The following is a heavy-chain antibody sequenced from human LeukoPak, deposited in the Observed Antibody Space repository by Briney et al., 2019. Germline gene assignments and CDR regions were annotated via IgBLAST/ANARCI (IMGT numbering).Heavy chain of an antibody. CDR2: INHSGST. CDR3: AIHIVVVPAAKKKNWFDP. D-gene: IGHD2-2*01. CDR1: GGSFSGYY. J-gene: IGHJ5*02. Sequence: PSETLSLTCAVYGGSFSGYYWSWIRQPPGKGLEWIGEINHSGSTNYNPSLKSRVTISVDTSKNQFSLKPSSVTAADTAVYYCAIHIVVVPAAKKKNWFDPWGQGTLVTVSS. V-gene: IGHV4-34*01.